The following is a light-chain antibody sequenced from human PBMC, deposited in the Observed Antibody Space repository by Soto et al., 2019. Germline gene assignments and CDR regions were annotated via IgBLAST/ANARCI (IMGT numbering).Light chain of an antibody. CDR1: QSISSW. V-gene: IGKV1-12*01. J-gene: IGKJ5*01. CDR2: EAS. CDR3: QQANSFPIT. Sequence: DIQMTQSPSSLSASVGDRVTITCRASQSISSWLAWYQQKPGKAPTLLIYEASSLQSGVPSRISGSGSGTDFTLTISSLQPEDFATYYCQQANSFPITFGQGTRLEIK.